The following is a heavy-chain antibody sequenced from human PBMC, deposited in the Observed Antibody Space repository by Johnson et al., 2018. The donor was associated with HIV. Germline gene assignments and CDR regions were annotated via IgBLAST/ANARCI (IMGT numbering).Heavy chain of an antibody. J-gene: IGHJ3*02. D-gene: IGHD6-6*01. Sequence: VQLVESGGGVVRPGGSLRLSCAASGFTFDNFAMHWVRQAPGKGLEWVSSISWDSGTIGYADSVKGRFTISRDNVKNTLYLQMNSLRAEDTAVYYCAKDRGSALAQLPIFPSAFDIWGQGTMVTVSS. CDR3: AKDRGSALAQLPIFPSAFDI. CDR2: ISWDSGTI. V-gene: IGHV3-9*01. CDR1: GFTFDNFA.